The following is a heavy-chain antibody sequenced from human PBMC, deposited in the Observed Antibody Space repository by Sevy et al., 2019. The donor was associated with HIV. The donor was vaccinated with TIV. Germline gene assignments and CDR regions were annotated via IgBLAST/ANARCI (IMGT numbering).Heavy chain of an antibody. D-gene: IGHD6-13*01. CDR2: ISGSGGYT. Sequence: GGSLRLSCAASGFIFSSYVMTWVRQAPGKGLEWVSTISGSGGYTYYAESVKGRFTISRDNSNNTLYLQMNSLRAEDTAVYYCEAITTAGRDYWGQGTLVTVSS. V-gene: IGHV3-23*01. CDR1: GFIFSSYV. J-gene: IGHJ4*02. CDR3: EAITTAGRDY.